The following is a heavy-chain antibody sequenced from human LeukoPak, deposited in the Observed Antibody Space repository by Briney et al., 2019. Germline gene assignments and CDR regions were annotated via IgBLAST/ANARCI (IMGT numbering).Heavy chain of an antibody. CDR1: GGSISSYY. D-gene: IGHD6-19*01. J-gene: IGHJ3*02. Sequence: SETLSLTCTVSGGSISSYYWSWMRQPPGKGLEWIGYIYYSGSTNYNPSLKSRVTISVDTSKNQFSLKLSSVTAADTAVYYCARDQSDSSGWFRDAFDIWGQGAMVTASS. CDR2: IYYSGST. CDR3: ARDQSDSSGWFRDAFDI. V-gene: IGHV4-59*01.